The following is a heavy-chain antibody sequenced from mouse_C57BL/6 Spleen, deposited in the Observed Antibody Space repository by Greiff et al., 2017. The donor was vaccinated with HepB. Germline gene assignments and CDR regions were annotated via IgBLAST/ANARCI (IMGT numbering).Heavy chain of an antibody. V-gene: IGHV1-52*01. Sequence: QVQLQQPGAELVRPGSSVKLSCTASGYTFTSYWMHWVKQRPIQGLEWIGNIDPSDSETHYNQKFKDKATLTVDKSSSTAYMQLSSLTSEDSAVYYCARWMGDYYGNDMDYWGQGTPVTVSA. CDR1: GYTFTSYW. D-gene: IGHD2-2*01. CDR3: ARWMGDYYGNDMDY. J-gene: IGHJ3*01. CDR2: IDPSDSET.